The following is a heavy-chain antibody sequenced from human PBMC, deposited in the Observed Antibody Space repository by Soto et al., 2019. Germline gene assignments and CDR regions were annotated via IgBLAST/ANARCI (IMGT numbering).Heavy chain of an antibody. D-gene: IGHD2-15*01. CDR3: ARLGGVVAASDFDY. V-gene: IGHV4-39*01. Sequence: SETLSLTCTVSGDSISTSGYYWGWVRQPPGKGLEWVGTIYYSGSTYYNPSLKSRLTISIHTSENQFSLKLTSVTAADTAVYYCARLGGVVAASDFDYWGQGTLVTVSS. CDR2: IYYSGST. CDR1: GDSISTSGYY. J-gene: IGHJ4*02.